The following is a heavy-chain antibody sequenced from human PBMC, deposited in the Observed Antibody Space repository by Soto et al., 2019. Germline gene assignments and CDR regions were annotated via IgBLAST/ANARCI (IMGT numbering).Heavy chain of an antibody. CDR3: ARWMGHFDF. CDR2: VSYSEST. V-gene: IGHV4-59*01. CDR1: GVSTSSYH. Sequence: QVQLQESGPGLVKPSETLSLTCTVSGVSTSSYHWSWIRQPPGRGLEWIGHVSYSESTNYNPSPKGRVTMSVDTSKNHVSLKLSSLTAADTAVYFCARWMGHFDFWGQGTLVTVSS. D-gene: IGHD2-2*03. J-gene: IGHJ4*02.